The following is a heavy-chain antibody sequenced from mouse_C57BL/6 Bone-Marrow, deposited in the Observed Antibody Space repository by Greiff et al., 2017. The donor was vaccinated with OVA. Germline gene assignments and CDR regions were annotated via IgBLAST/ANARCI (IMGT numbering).Heavy chain of an antibody. Sequence: VHLVESGPGLVQPSQSLSITCTVSGFSLTSYGVHWVRQSPGKGLEWLGVIWSGGSTDYNAAFISRLSISKDNSKSQVFFKMNSLQADDTAIYYCARMKGNYPYYFDYWGQGTTLTVSS. CDR3: ARMKGNYPYYFDY. CDR1: GFSLTSYG. V-gene: IGHV2-2*01. D-gene: IGHD2-1*01. CDR2: IWSGGST. J-gene: IGHJ2*01.